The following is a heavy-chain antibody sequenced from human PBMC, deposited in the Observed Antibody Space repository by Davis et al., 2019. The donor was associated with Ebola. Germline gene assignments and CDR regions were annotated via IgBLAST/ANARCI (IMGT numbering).Heavy chain of an antibody. Sequence: GESLKISCATSGFTFSKFGMHWVRQAPGKVLEWVAVIWHDGSHKYYADSVKGRFTISRDNSKDSLYLQMDYLRAEDTALYFCARGASDGDTFDYWGQGTLVTVSS. CDR2: IWHDGSHK. V-gene: IGHV3-33*01. D-gene: IGHD3-10*01. CDR3: ARGASDGDTFDY. CDR1: GFTFSKFG. J-gene: IGHJ4*02.